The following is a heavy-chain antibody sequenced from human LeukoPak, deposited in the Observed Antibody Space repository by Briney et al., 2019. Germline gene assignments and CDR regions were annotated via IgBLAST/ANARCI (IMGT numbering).Heavy chain of an antibody. CDR1: GGSFSGYY. CDR3: TRAASSGPLFSYHMDV. Sequence: SETLSLTCAVYGGSFSGYYWSWIRQPPGKGLEWIGEINHSGSTNYNPSLKSRVTISVDTSKNQFSLKLTSVTAADTAVYYCTRAASSGPLFSYHMDVWGKGTTVTVSS. D-gene: IGHD3-22*01. CDR2: INHSGST. V-gene: IGHV4-34*01. J-gene: IGHJ6*03.